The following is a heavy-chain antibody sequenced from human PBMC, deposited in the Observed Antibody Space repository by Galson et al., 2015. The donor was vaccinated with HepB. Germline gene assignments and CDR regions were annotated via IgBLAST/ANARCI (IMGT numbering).Heavy chain of an antibody. CDR2: IWYDGSNK. CDR1: GFTFSSYG. J-gene: IGHJ1*01. D-gene: IGHD3-22*01. Sequence: SLRLSCAASGFTFSSYGMHWVRQAPGKGLEWVPVIWYDGSNKHYADSVKGRFTISRDNSKNTLYLQMNSLRAEDTAVYYCARASNGGYSRAEYFQYWGQGTLVTVSS. CDR3: ARASNGGYSRAEYFQY. V-gene: IGHV3-33*08.